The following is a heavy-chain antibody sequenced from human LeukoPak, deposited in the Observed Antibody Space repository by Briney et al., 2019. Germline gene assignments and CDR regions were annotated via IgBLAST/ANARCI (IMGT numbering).Heavy chain of an antibody. J-gene: IGHJ4*02. D-gene: IGHD1-26*01. CDR3: ARRISGSSRDDY. V-gene: IGHV4-59*08. Sequence: PSGTLSLTCTVSGGSISSYYWSWIRQPPGKGLEWIGYIYYSGSTNYNPSLKSRVTISVDTSKNQFSLKLSSVTAADTAVYYCARRISGSSRDDYWGQGTLVTVSS. CDR2: IYYSGST. CDR1: GGSISSYY.